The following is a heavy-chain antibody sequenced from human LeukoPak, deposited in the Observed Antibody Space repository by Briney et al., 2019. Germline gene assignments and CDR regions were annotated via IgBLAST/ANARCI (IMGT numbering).Heavy chain of an antibody. Sequence: GRSMRLSWAASGFTFSSYGMHWVRQAAGKGLEWVAVISYDGSNKYYADSVKGRFTISRDNSKNTLYLQMNSLRAEDTAVYYCAKDDIVATIAPPTLDYWGQGTLVSVSS. J-gene: IGHJ4*02. V-gene: IGHV3-30*18. CDR3: AKDDIVATIAPPTLDY. D-gene: IGHD5-12*01. CDR1: GFTFSSYG. CDR2: ISYDGSNK.